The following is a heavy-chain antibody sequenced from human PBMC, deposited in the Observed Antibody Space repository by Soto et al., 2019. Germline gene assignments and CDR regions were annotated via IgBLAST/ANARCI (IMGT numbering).Heavy chain of an antibody. V-gene: IGHV3-11*01. CDR3: ARDCSSSSCYGYFQH. CDR1: GFTFSDYY. CDR2: ISGSGSTI. J-gene: IGHJ1*01. D-gene: IGHD2-2*01. Sequence: GGSLRLSCAASGFTFSDYYMSWIRQAPGKGLEWVSHISGSGSTIYFADPVKGRFTISRDNAKNSLYLQMNSLRAEDTAVYYCARDCSSSSCYGYFQHWGQGTRVTVSS.